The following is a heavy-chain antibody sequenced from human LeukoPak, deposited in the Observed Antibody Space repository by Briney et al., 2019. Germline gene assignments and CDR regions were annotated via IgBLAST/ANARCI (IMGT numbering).Heavy chain of an antibody. CDR2: INPGDSHT. D-gene: IGHD4-17*01. J-gene: IGHJ6*03. V-gene: IGHV5-51*01. CDR1: GYSFTTYL. CDR3: ARHVTVTTSYLYYYMDV. Sequence: GESLKISCKGSGYSFTTYLIGWVRQMPGKGLEWVGVINPGDSHTTYSPSFQGHVTISADKSIGTAYLQWGSLKASDTAIYYCARHVTVTTSYLYYYMDVWGKGTTVIVSS.